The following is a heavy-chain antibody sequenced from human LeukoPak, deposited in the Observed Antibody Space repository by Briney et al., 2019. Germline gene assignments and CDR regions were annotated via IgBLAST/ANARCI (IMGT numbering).Heavy chain of an antibody. Sequence: PGGSLRLSCAASGFTFSSYGMHWVRQAPGKGLEWVAVIWYDGSNKYYADSVKGRFTISRDNSKNTLYLQMNSLRAEDTAVYYCARDSCSGGSCYFDYWGQGTLVTVPS. CDR1: GFTFSSYG. J-gene: IGHJ4*02. D-gene: IGHD2-15*01. CDR2: IWYDGSNK. V-gene: IGHV3-33*01. CDR3: ARDSCSGGSCYFDY.